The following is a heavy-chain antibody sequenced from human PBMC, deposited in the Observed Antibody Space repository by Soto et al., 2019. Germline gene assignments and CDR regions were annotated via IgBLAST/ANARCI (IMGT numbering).Heavy chain of an antibody. D-gene: IGHD2-2*02. CDR1: GFIFSNYS. J-gene: IGHJ6*02. CDR2: ISSRSDI. Sequence: GGSLRLSCVGSGFIFSNYSINWVRQAPGKGLEWVSSISSRSDIYYAESVKGRFTISRDNAKNSVSLQMNSLRAEDTAVYYCAREYTAWPLAYGLDVWGQGTTVTVSS. CDR3: AREYTAWPLAYGLDV. V-gene: IGHV3-21*01.